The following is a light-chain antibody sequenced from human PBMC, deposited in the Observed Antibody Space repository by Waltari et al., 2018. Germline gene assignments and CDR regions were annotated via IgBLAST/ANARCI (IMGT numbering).Light chain of an antibody. CDR3: QQRSNWPPYT. Sequence: IVLTQSPATLSLSPGERATLSCKASQRVSSYLAWYQQKPGQAPRLLIYDASNRATGIPARVSGSWSGTYFTLTISSLEPEDFAVYYCQQRSNWPPYTFGQGTKLEIK. CDR1: QRVSSY. V-gene: IGKV3-11*01. CDR2: DAS. J-gene: IGKJ2*01.